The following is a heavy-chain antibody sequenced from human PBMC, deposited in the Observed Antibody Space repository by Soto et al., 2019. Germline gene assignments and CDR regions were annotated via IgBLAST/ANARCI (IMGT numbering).Heavy chain of an antibody. CDR3: AKDLAWAVADYAFDI. V-gene: IGHV3-30*18. CDR2: ISYDGSNK. CDR1: GLTFSSYG. J-gene: IGHJ3*02. D-gene: IGHD6-19*01. Sequence: QVQLVESGGGVVQPGRSLRLSCAASGLTFSSYGMHWVRQAPGKGLEWVAVISYDGSNKYYADSVKGRFTISRDNSKNTLYLQRNSLRAEDTAVYYCAKDLAWAVADYAFDIWGQGTMVTVSS.